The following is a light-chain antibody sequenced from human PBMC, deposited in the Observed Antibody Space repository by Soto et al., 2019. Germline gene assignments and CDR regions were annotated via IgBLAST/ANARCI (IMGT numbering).Light chain of an antibody. CDR3: LQHYNYPRT. V-gene: IGKV1-17*03. CDR2: IAS. CDR1: HGISNY. Sequence: DIQMTQSPSAVSASVGDRVTITCLASHGISNYLAWFQQKPGKVPKRLIYIASTLQSGVPSRFSGSGSGTEFNITISSLQPEDFATYYCLQHYNYPRTFGQGTKVDI. J-gene: IGKJ1*01.